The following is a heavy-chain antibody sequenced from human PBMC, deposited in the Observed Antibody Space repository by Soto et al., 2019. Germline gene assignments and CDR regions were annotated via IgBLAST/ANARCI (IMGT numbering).Heavy chain of an antibody. CDR2: SIPIFGTA. CDR1: GGTSSSYA. Sequence: QVQLVQSGAEVKKPGSSVKVSCKASGGTSSSYAISWVRQAPGQGLEWRGGSIPIFGTANYAQKFQGRVTITADESTSTAYMELSSLRSKDTAVYVCARHVPAAGYYYGMDVWGQGTTVTVSS. J-gene: IGHJ6*02. D-gene: IGHD2-2*01. CDR3: ARHVPAAGYYYGMDV. V-gene: IGHV1-69*12.